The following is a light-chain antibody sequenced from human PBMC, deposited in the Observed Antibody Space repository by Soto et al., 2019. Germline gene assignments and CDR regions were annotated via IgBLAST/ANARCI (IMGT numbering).Light chain of an antibody. CDR3: QQANTFPLT. J-gene: IGKJ5*01. Sequence: DIQMPQSPSTLSGSVGARFTITRKASQTISSWLAWYQQKQGKXXKXXIYAASSLQSGVPSRFRGSGSGTHLTITISSLKPEDFATYYCQQANTFPLTFCQGTRLEIK. CDR1: QTISSW. CDR2: AAS. V-gene: IGKV1-12*01.